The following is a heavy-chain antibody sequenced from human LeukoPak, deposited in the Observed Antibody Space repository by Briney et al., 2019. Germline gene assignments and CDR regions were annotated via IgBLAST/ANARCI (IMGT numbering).Heavy chain of an antibody. CDR2: ISNSGSPI. CDR1: GFIFSGYE. V-gene: IGHV3-48*03. J-gene: IGHJ4*02. CDR3: AGGPQYGGSFAY. D-gene: IGHD1-26*01. Sequence: GGSQRLSCATSGFIFSGYEMAWVRQAPGMGLEWVSYISNSGSPIKYGDAVKGRFTISRDNSKNSVYLQMNSLSAEDTALYFCAGGPQYGGSFAYWGQGTLVTVSS.